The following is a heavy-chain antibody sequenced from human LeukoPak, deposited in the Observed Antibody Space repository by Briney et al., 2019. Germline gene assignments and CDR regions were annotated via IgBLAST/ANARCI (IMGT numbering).Heavy chain of an antibody. D-gene: IGHD3-3*01. CDR3: ARSKKYYDFWSGYWIHYYYYYMDV. J-gene: IGHJ6*03. CDR2: IIPIFGRA. CDR1: GGTFSSYA. Sequence: ASVKVSCKASGGTFSSYAISWVRQAPGQGLEWMGGIIPIFGRANYAQKFQGRVTITTDESTSTAYMELSSLRSEDTAVYYCARSKKYYDFWSGYWIHYYYYYMDVWGKGTTVTVS. V-gene: IGHV1-69*05.